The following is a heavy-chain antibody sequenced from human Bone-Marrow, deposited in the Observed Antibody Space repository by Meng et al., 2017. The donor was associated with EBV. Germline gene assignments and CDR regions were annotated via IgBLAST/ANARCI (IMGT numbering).Heavy chain of an antibody. CDR1: GYTFTGYY. V-gene: IGHV1-2*06. Sequence: QVQLVQSWAEVKKPGASVKVSCKASGYTFTGYYMHWVRQAPGQGLEWMGRINPNSGDTNYAQKFQGRVTMTRDTSISTAYMELSRLRSDDTAVYYCARAKAAAAGTLIDYWGQGTLVTVSS. D-gene: IGHD6-13*01. CDR3: ARAKAAAAGTLIDY. CDR2: INPNSGDT. J-gene: IGHJ4*02.